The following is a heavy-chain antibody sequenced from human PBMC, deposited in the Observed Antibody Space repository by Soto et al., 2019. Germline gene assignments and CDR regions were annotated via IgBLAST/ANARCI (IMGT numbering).Heavy chain of an antibody. V-gene: IGHV1-69*01. J-gene: IGHJ6*02. CDR2: IIPISGTA. D-gene: IGHD2-2*01. Sequence: QVQLVQSGAEVKKPGSSVKVSCKASGGTSSSYAISWVRQAPGQGLEWRGGIIPISGTANYAQKFQGRVTITADESTSTAYMELSSLRSEDTAVYYCARSQGSSTSLEIYYYYYYGMDVWGQGTTVTVSS. CDR3: ARSQGSSTSLEIYYYYYYGMDV. CDR1: GGTSSSYA.